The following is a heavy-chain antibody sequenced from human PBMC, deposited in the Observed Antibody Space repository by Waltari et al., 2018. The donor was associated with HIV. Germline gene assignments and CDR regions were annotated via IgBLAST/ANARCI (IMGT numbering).Heavy chain of an antibody. Sequence: EVKLVDSGGGLVQPGGSLRLSCAASGFTFSNFWMGWGGQAPGKWVEWVANIKYDGTGMYYVDSVKGRFTIARDNAKMSLNLQMNSLRAEDTAVYYCVRDQEVVRGYYYGMDVWGLGTTVTVPS. CDR3: VRDQEVVRGYYYGMDV. CDR1: GFTFSNFW. J-gene: IGHJ6*02. CDR2: IKYDGTGM. V-gene: IGHV3-7*01. D-gene: IGHD2-15*01.